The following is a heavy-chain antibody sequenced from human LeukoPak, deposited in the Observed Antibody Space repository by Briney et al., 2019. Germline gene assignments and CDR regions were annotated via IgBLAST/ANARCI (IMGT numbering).Heavy chain of an antibody. Sequence: SQTLSLTCNVSGGSIGSGSYSWMWIRRPAGKGLEWIGRIFSSGYTNYHPALISRVTISLDTSKNQFSLKLSSVTAADTAIYFCASTRATRDASNRAAYWGQRTLVTASS. CDR1: GGSIGSGSYS. CDR2: IFSSGYT. D-gene: IGHD5-24*01. CDR3: ASTRATRDASNRAAY. V-gene: IGHV4-61*02. J-gene: IGHJ4*02.